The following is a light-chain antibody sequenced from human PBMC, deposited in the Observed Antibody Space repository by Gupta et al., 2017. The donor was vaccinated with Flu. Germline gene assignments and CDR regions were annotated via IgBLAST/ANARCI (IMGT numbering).Light chain of an antibody. CDR3: QQYNTYPLT. V-gene: IGKV1D-16*01. CDR2: AAS. J-gene: IGKJ4*01. CDR1: QGISSW. Sequence: GDRVTITCRASQGISSWLAWYQQKPGKAPMTLIYAASSLQSGVSSRFSGSGSGTDFTLTISNLQPEDFATYYCQQYNTYPLTFGGGTKVEIK.